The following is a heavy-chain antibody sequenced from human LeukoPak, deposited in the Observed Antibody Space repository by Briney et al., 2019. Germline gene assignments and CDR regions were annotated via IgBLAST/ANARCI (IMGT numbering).Heavy chain of an antibody. CDR1: GYTFTSYD. J-gene: IGHJ4*02. Sequence: GASVKVSYKASGYTFTSYDINWVRQATGQGLEWMGWMNPNSGNTGYAQKFQGRVTMTRNTSISTAYMELSSLRSEDTAVYYCARVAAYSSGWYLSDPPDYWGQGTLVTVSS. V-gene: IGHV1-8*01. CDR3: ARVAAYSSGWYLSDPPDY. CDR2: MNPNSGNT. D-gene: IGHD6-19*01.